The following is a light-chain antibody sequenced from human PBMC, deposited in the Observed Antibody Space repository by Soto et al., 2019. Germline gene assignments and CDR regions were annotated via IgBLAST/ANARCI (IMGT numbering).Light chain of an antibody. CDR1: QSVSSSY. V-gene: IGKV3-20*01. CDR3: QQYGSSPIFT. Sequence: EIVLTQSPGTLSLSPGERATISCRASQSVSSSYLAWYQQKPGQAPRLLIYGASGRATGIPDRFSGSGSGTDFTLTISRLEPEDFAVYYCQQYGSSPIFTFGPGTKVDIK. CDR2: GAS. J-gene: IGKJ3*01.